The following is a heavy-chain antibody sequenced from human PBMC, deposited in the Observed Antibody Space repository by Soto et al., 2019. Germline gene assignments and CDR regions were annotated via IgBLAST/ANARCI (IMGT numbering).Heavy chain of an antibody. J-gene: IGHJ4*02. CDR1: GYTFTSYG. Sequence: QVQLVQSGAEVKKPGASVKVSCKASGYTFTSYGISWVRQAPGQGLEWMGWISAYNGNTNYAQKLQGRVTMTTDTSTSTASMELRSLRSDDTAVYYCARGGGLYCSSTSCYPNYYFDYWGQGTLVTVSS. V-gene: IGHV1-18*01. D-gene: IGHD2-2*01. CDR3: ARGGGLYCSSTSCYPNYYFDY. CDR2: ISAYNGNT.